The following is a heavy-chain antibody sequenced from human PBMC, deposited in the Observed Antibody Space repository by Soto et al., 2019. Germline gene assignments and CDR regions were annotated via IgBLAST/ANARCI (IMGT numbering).Heavy chain of an antibody. D-gene: IGHD4-17*01. Sequence: EVQLVESGGGLVKPGGSLRLSCAASGLTFRAYSLHWVRQTPGKGLEWVSSISSGSTHTYYADSVKGRFTISRDNAEKSLCLHMDSLRHEDTAVYYCTSGESTFGDYASRFDHWGQGTLVTVSS. CDR1: GLTFRAYS. CDR3: TSGESTFGDYASRFDH. J-gene: IGHJ4*02. CDR2: ISSGSTHT. V-gene: IGHV3-21*01.